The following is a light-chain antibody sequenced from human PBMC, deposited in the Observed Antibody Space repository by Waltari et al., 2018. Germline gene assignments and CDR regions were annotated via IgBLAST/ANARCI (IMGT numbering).Light chain of an antibody. CDR1: SLRRYY. CDR3: NSRDSSGNHWV. V-gene: IGLV3-19*01. Sequence: SSELTQHPAVSVALGQTVRITCQGDSLRRYYASWYQQKPGQAPVLVIYGKNNRPSGIPDRFSGSSSGNTASLTITGAQAEDEADYYCNSRDSSGNHWVFGGGTKLTVL. CDR2: GKN. J-gene: IGLJ3*02.